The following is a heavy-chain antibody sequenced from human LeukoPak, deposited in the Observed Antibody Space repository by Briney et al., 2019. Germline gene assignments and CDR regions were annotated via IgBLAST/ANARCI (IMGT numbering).Heavy chain of an antibody. CDR3: VKEPHYYDRSGYF. CDR1: GFTFDDYA. J-gene: IGHJ4*02. CDR2: IGGDGGST. V-gene: IGHV3-43*02. D-gene: IGHD3-22*01. Sequence: GGSLRLSCAASGFTFDDYAMHWVRQAQGKGLEWVSLIGGDGGSTCYADSVKGRFTISRDNSKNSLFLQMKSLRTDDTALYYCVKEPHYYDRSGYFWGQGILVTVSS.